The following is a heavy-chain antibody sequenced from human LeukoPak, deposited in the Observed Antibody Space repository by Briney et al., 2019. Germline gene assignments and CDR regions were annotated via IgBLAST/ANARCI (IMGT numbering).Heavy chain of an antibody. CDR3: ATGDWNGADN. V-gene: IGHV4-59*01. Sequence: PSETLSLTCSVSGGSISSYYWSWIRQPPGKGLEWIGYIYYSGSTNYNPSLNSRVTISVDTSKNQFSLKLSSVTAADTAVYYCATGDWNGADNWGQGTLVVVSS. D-gene: IGHD1-1*01. CDR2: IYYSGST. CDR1: GGSISSYY. J-gene: IGHJ4*02.